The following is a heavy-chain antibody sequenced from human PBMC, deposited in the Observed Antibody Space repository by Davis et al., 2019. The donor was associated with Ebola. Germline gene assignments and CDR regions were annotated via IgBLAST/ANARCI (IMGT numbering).Heavy chain of an antibody. Sequence: GESLKISCAASGFTFSSYGMHWVRQAPGKGLEWVAVIWHDGSNKYYADSVKGRFTISRDNAKNSLYLQMNSLRAEDTAVYYCAREEGQHYDFWSGYRVYWGQGTLVTVSS. J-gene: IGHJ4*02. V-gene: IGHV3-33*01. D-gene: IGHD3-3*01. CDR2: IWHDGSNK. CDR3: AREEGQHYDFWSGYRVY. CDR1: GFTFSSYG.